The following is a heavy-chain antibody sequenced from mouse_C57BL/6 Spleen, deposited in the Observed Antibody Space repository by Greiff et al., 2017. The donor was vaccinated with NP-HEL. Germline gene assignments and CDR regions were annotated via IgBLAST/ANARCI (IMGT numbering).Heavy chain of an antibody. J-gene: IGHJ4*01. V-gene: IGHV1-4*01. CDR1: GYTFTSYT. CDR3: ARDDGYHDYAMDY. CDR2: INPSSGYT. D-gene: IGHD2-3*01. Sequence: QVQLQQSGAELARPGASVKMSCKASGYTFTSYTMHWVKQRPGQGLEWIGYINPSSGYTKYNQKFKDKATLTADKSSSTAYMQLSSLTSEDSAVYYCARDDGYHDYAMDYWGQGTSVTVSS.